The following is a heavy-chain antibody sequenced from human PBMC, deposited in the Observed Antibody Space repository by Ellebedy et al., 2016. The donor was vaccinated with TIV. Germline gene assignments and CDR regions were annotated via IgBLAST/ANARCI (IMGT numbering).Heavy chain of an antibody. CDR2: ISSNGGST. CDR3: VKGEHSWRVYPYYYDMDV. D-gene: IGHD3-3*01. V-gene: IGHV3-64D*06. J-gene: IGHJ6*02. Sequence: GESLKISXSASGFSFSTYTMHWVRQAPGKGLEYVSAISSNGGSTYYADSVKGRFTISRDNSKNTLYLQMSSLRAEDTAVYYCVKGEHSWRVYPYYYDMDVWGQGTTVTVSS. CDR1: GFSFSTYT.